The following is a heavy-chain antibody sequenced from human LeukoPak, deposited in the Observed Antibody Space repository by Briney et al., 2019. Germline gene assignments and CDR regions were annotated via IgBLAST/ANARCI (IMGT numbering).Heavy chain of an antibody. D-gene: IGHD3-22*01. CDR1: GGSISSNSYY. CDR2: IYHSGST. J-gene: IGHJ5*02. CDR3: ARELMWGYYYDSSGYYT. V-gene: IGHV4-39*07. Sequence: PSETLSLTCTVSGGSISSNSYYWGWIRQSPGKGLEWIGSIYHSGSTYYNPSLKSRVTISVDTSKNQFSLKLSSVTAADTAVYYCARELMWGYYYDSSGYYTWGQGTLVTVSS.